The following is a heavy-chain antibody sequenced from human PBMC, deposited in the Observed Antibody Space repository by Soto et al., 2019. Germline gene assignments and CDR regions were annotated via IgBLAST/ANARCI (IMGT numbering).Heavy chain of an antibody. D-gene: IGHD1-26*01. V-gene: IGHV3-73*01. CDR2: IRSKANSYAT. Sequence: EVQLVESGGGLVQPGGSLKLSCAASGFTFSGSAMYWVRQASGKGLEWVGRIRSKANSYATSYGASVRGRFTISRDDSNNTAYLQMNSLKTEDTAMYYCTRSLGATDYYYFYGMDVWGQGPTVTVSS. J-gene: IGHJ6*02. CDR1: GFTFSGSA. CDR3: TRSLGATDYYYFYGMDV.